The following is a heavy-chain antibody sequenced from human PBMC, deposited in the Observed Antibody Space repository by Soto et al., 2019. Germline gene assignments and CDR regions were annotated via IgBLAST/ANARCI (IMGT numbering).Heavy chain of an antibody. CDR1: GFTFSSYG. V-gene: IGHV3-30*18. J-gene: IGHJ3*02. CDR3: AKDSTGRSFDI. Sequence: PGGSLRLSCAASGFTFSSYGMHWVRQATGKGLEWVAVISYDGSNKYYADSVKGRFTISRDNSKNTLYLQMNSLRAEDTAVYYCAKDSTGRSFDIWGQGTMVTVSS. D-gene: IGHD6-13*01. CDR2: ISYDGSNK.